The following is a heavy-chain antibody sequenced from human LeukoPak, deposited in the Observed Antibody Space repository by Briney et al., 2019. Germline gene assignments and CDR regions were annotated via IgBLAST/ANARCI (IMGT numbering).Heavy chain of an antibody. Sequence: PGGSLRLSCAASGFTFSSYAMSWVRQAPGKGLEWVSAIRGSGGSTYYADSVRGRFTISRDNSKNTLYLQMKALRDEDTATYYCAKRGPIYSSTPGNYFDYWGQGTLVTVSS. D-gene: IGHD3-10*01. J-gene: IGHJ4*02. V-gene: IGHV3-23*01. CDR1: GFTFSSYA. CDR3: AKRGPIYSSTPGNYFDY. CDR2: IRGSGGST.